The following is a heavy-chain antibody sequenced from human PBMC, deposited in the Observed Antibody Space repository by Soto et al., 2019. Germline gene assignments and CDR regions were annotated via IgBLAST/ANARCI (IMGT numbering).Heavy chain of an antibody. D-gene: IGHD3-10*01. J-gene: IGHJ3*02. CDR1: GFTFTSTA. V-gene: IGHV1-58*02. CDR2: IVVGSGNT. Sequence: SVKVSCTASGFTFTSTAMQWVRQARGQRLEWIGWIVVGSGNTNYAQKFQERVTITRDMSTGTAYMELSSLRSEDTAVYYCAADLSRGSGSYYISAFDIWGQGTMVTVSS. CDR3: AADLSRGSGSYYISAFDI.